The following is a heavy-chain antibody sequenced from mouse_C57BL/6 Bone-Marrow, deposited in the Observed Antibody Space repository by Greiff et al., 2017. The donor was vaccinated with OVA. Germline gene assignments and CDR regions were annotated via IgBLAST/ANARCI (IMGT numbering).Heavy chain of an antibody. J-gene: IGHJ2*01. V-gene: IGHV1-82*01. Sequence: VKLQESGPELVKPGASVKISCKASGYAFSSSWMNWVKQRPGKGLEWIGRIYPGDGDTNYNGKFKGKATLTADKSSSTAYMQLSSLTSEDSAVYFCAFTFDYWGQGTTLTVSS. CDR1: GYAFSSSW. D-gene: IGHD1-1*01. CDR3: AFTFDY. CDR2: IYPGDGDT.